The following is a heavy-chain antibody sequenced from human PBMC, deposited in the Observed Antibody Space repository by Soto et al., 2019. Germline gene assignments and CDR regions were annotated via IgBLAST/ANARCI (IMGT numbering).Heavy chain of an antibody. V-gene: IGHV3-33*01. CDR2: IWYDGSNK. Sequence: SGGSLRLSCAASGFTFSSYGMHWVRQAPGKGLEWVAVIWYDGSNKYYADSVKGRFTISRDNSKNTLYLQMNSLRAEDTAVYYCARELLYYYDSSGYFDYWGQGTLVIVSS. J-gene: IGHJ4*02. CDR1: GFTFSSYG. D-gene: IGHD3-22*01. CDR3: ARELLYYYDSSGYFDY.